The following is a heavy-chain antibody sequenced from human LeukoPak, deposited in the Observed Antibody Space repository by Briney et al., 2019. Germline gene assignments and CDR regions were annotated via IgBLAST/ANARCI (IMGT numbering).Heavy chain of an antibody. Sequence: GGSLRLSCAASGFTFSSYAMHWVRQAPGKGLEYVSAISSNGGSTYYADSVKGRFTISRDNSKNTLYLQMNSLRAEDTAVYYCAKHSLVVSGYYYDSSGYSDYWGQGTLVTVSS. V-gene: IGHV3-64*04. CDR1: GFTFSSYA. D-gene: IGHD3-22*01. CDR2: ISSNGGST. J-gene: IGHJ4*02. CDR3: AKHSLVVSGYYYDSSGYSDY.